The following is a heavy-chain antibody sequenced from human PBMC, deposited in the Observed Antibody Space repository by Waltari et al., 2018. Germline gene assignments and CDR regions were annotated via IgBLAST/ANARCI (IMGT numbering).Heavy chain of an antibody. CDR3: ARSYSNYGGYYFDY. CDR2: TFSNDEK. J-gene: IGHJ4*02. CDR1: GFSLSNARMG. D-gene: IGHD4-4*01. V-gene: IGHV2-26*01. Sequence: QVTLKESGPVLVKPTETLTLTCTVSGFSLSNARMGVTWIRQPPGKALAWLAHTFSNDEKSYSTSLKSRLTISKDTSKSQVVLTMTNMDPVDTATYYCARSYSNYGGYYFDYWGQGTLVTVSS.